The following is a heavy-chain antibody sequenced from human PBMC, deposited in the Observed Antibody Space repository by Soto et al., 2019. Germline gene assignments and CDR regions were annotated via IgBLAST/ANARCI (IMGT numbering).Heavy chain of an antibody. D-gene: IGHD3-9*01. CDR2: IYYSGST. CDR3: ARGPSKYYDILTTKTYYFDY. J-gene: IGHJ4*02. CDR1: GFSISSGGYY. Sequence: SETLSLTCTVSGFSISSGGYYLSWIRQHPGKGLEWIGYIYYSGSTYYNPSLKSRVTISVDTSKNQFSLKLSSVTAADTAVYYCARGPSKYYDILTTKTYYFDYWGQGTLVTVSS. V-gene: IGHV4-31*03.